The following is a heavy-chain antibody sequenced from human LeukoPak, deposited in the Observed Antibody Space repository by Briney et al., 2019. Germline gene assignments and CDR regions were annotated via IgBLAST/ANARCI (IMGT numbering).Heavy chain of an antibody. Sequence: GESLKISFKGSGYSFSNYWIGWVRQMPGKDVECVGIIYPGDSDTRHSPSFQGQVTISADKSISTAYLQWSSLKASDTAMYYCARRYYDSSGYYYFDYWGQGTLVTVSS. CDR1: GYSFSNYW. J-gene: IGHJ4*02. CDR2: IYPGDSDT. V-gene: IGHV5-51*01. CDR3: ARRYYDSSGYYYFDY. D-gene: IGHD3-22*01.